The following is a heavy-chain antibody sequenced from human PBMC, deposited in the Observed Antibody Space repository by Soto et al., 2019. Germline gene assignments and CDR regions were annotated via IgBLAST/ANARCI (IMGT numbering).Heavy chain of an antibody. CDR3: AKAVTNYYFDY. Sequence: GGSLRLSCAASGFTFSSYAMNWVRQAPGKGLEWVAVISYDGSNKYYADSVKGRFTISRDNSKNTLYLQMNSLRAEDTAVYYCAKAVTNYYFDYWGQGTLVTVSS. D-gene: IGHD4-17*01. V-gene: IGHV3-30*18. CDR1: GFTFSSYA. CDR2: ISYDGSNK. J-gene: IGHJ4*02.